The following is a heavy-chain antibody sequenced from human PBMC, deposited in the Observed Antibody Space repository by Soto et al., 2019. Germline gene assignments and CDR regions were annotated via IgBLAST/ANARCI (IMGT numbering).Heavy chain of an antibody. CDR3: TSWGIAAAVIS. J-gene: IGHJ5*02. CDR2: IRSKANSYAT. V-gene: IGHV3-73*01. CDR1: GFTFSGSA. Sequence: GGSLRLSCAASGFTFSGSAMHWVRQASGKGLEWVGRIRSKANSYATAYAASVKGRFTISRDDSKNTAYLQMNSLKTEDTAVYYCTSWGIAAAVISWGQGTLVTVPS. D-gene: IGHD6-13*01.